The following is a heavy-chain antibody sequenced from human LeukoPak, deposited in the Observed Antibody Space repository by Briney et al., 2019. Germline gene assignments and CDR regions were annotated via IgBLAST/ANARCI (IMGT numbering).Heavy chain of an antibody. Sequence: ASVKVSCKASGYTFTTYGISWVRQAPGQGLEWMGWISAYNSDTYFAQKLQGRVTMTTDTSTSTVYMELSSLGSEDTAVYYCARQQGIQYLNFDYWGQGALITVSS. CDR3: ARQQGIQYLNFDY. CDR2: ISAYNSDT. CDR1: GYTFTTYG. V-gene: IGHV1-18*01. J-gene: IGHJ4*02. D-gene: IGHD5-24*01.